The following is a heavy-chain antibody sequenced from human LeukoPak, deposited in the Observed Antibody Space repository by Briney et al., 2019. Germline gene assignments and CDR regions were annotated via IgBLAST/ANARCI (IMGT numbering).Heavy chain of an antibody. CDR2: IYISGST. J-gene: IGHJ3*02. V-gene: IGHV4-4*07. CDR3: AGLGGYCTNAVCYSTFDI. CDR1: GGSISSHY. Sequence: SETLSLTCTVSGGSISSHYWSWIRQPAGKGLEWIGRIYISGSTNYNLSLKSRVTMSVDTSKNQFSLRLSSVTAADTAVYFCAGLGGYCTNAVCYSTFDIWGQGTMVTVSS. D-gene: IGHD2-8*01.